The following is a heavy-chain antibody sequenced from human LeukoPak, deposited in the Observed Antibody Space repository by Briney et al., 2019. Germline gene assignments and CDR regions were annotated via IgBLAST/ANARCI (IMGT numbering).Heavy chain of an antibody. J-gene: IGHJ6*03. Sequence: ASVKVSCKASGYTFTSYGFSWVRQAPGQGLEWMGWISAYNGNTNYAQKLQGRVTMTTDTCTSTAYMELRSLRSDDTAVYYCARGLTVVVPAAIPVDYYYYMDVWGKGTTVTVSS. CDR2: ISAYNGNT. CDR3: ARGLTVVVPAAIPVDYYYYMDV. V-gene: IGHV1-18*01. CDR1: GYTFTSYG. D-gene: IGHD2-2*02.